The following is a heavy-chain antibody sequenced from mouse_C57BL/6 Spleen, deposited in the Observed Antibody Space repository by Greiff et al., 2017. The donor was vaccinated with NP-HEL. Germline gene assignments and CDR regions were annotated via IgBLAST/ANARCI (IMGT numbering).Heavy chain of an antibody. J-gene: IGHJ2*01. V-gene: IGHV6-6*01. Sequence: EVMLVESGGGLVQPGGSMKLSCAASGFTFSDAWMDWVRQSPEKGLEWVAEIRNKANNHATYYAESVKGRFTISRDDSKSSVYLQMNSLRAEDTGIYYCTTIYYYGSSLYYFDYWGQGTTLTVSS. D-gene: IGHD1-1*01. CDR1: GFTFSDAW. CDR2: IRNKANNHAT. CDR3: TTIYYYGSSLYYFDY.